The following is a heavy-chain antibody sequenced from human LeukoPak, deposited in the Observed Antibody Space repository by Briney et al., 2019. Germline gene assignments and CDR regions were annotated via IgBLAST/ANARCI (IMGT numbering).Heavy chain of an antibody. Sequence: RPGGSLRLSCAASGFTFSSYAMHWVRQAPGKGLEWVSGITWNGGSTGYADSVKGRFTISRDNAKNSLYLQMNSLRAEDTALYHCAKTNSGSGSYHGWFDPWGQGTLVTVSS. D-gene: IGHD3-10*01. J-gene: IGHJ5*02. CDR3: AKTNSGSGSYHGWFDP. CDR1: GFTFSSYA. CDR2: ITWNGGST. V-gene: IGHV3-20*01.